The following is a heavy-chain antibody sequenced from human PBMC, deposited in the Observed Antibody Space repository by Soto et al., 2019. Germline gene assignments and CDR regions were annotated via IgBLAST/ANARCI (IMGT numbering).Heavy chain of an antibody. CDR2: INPSGGST. D-gene: IGHD2-15*01. V-gene: IGHV1-46*01. CDR1: GYTFTSYF. J-gene: IGHJ4*02. Sequence: QVQLVQSGAEVKKPGASVKVSCKASGYTFTSYFMHWVRQAPGQGLEWMGIINPSGGSTSYAQKVQGRVNMTRDTSTSTVYMELSSLRSEDTAVYYCARQYGSGGSCYTLDYWGQGTLVTVSS. CDR3: ARQYGSGGSCYTLDY.